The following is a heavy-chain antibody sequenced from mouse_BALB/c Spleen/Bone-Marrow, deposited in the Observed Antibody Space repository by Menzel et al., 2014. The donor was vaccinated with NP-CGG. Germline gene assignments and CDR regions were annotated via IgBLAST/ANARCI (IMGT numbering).Heavy chain of an antibody. CDR3: ARSGYGYDWFAY. CDR2: ISTYSGNT. V-gene: IGHV1-67*01. CDR1: GYTFTDYA. Sequence: QVQLKQSGPELVRHGVSVKISCKGSGYTFTDYAMHWVKQSHAKSLEWIGVISTYSGNTNYNQKFKGKATMTVDKSSSPAYMELARLTSEDSAIYYCARSGYGYDWFAYWGQGTLVTVSA. J-gene: IGHJ3*01. D-gene: IGHD2-2*01.